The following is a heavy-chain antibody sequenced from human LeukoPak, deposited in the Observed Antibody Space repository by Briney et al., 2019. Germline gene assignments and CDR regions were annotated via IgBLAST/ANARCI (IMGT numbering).Heavy chain of an antibody. CDR1: GASVSSGSYY. V-gene: IGHV4-61*01. CDR2: IYYSGST. D-gene: IGHD4-11*01. Sequence: PSETLSLTCNVSGASVSSGSYYWSWIRQPPGKGLEWIGYIYYSGSTNYNPSLKSRVTISVDTSKNQFSLKLSSVTAADTAVYYCAGNAYSRGWFDPWGQGTLVTVSS. J-gene: IGHJ5*02. CDR3: AGNAYSRGWFDP.